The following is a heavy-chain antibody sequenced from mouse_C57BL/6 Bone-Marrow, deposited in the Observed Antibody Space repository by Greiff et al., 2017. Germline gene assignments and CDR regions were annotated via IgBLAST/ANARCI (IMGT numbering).Heavy chain of an antibody. V-gene: IGHV1-55*01. CDR2: IYPGSGST. Sequence: QVQLQQPGAELVKPGASVKMSCKASGYTFPSYWITWVKQRPGQGLEWIGDIYPGSGSTNYNEKFKSKATLTVDTSSSTAYMQLSSLTSEDSAVYYCARSDLGFYAMDYWGQGTSVTVSS. CDR3: ARSDLGFYAMDY. J-gene: IGHJ4*01. CDR1: GYTFPSYW.